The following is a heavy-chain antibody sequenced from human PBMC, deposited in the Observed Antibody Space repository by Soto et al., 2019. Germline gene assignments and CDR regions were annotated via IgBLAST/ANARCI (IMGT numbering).Heavy chain of an antibody. D-gene: IGHD6-19*01. CDR1: GYTFTSYA. Sequence: QVQLVQSGAEVKKPGASVKVSCKASGYTFTSYAMHWVRQAPGQRLEWMGWINAGNGNTKYSQKFQGRVTITRDTSASTAYMELSSLRSEDTAVYYCAINSGWYNYYYYYGMDVWGQGTTVTVSS. J-gene: IGHJ6*02. CDR2: INAGNGNT. V-gene: IGHV1-3*01. CDR3: AINSGWYNYYYYYGMDV.